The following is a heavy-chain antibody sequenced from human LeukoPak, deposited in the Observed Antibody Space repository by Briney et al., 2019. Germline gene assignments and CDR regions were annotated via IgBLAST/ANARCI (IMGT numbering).Heavy chain of an antibody. CDR3: ARRGRGVIIRNYYYYMDV. J-gene: IGHJ6*03. D-gene: IGHD3-10*01. CDR2: INHSGST. V-gene: IGHV4-4*02. CDR1: GYSISSTNW. Sequence: SETLSLTCAVSGYSISSTNWWGWIRQPPGKGLEWIGGINHSGSTNYNPSLKSRVTISVDTSKNQFSLKLSSVTAADTAVYYCARRGRGVIIRNYYYYMDVWGKGTTVTISS.